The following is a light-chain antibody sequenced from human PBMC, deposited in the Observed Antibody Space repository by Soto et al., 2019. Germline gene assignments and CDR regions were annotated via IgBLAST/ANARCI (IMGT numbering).Light chain of an antibody. J-gene: IGKJ4*01. Sequence: EIVMTQSPATLSVSPGERATLSCRASQSVSSNLAWYQQKPCQAPRLLIYGASTRATGIPARFSGSGSGTEFTLTISILQSEDFAIYYCQQYNNWPLTFGGGTKVEIK. CDR1: QSVSSN. CDR2: GAS. V-gene: IGKV3D-15*01. CDR3: QQYNNWPLT.